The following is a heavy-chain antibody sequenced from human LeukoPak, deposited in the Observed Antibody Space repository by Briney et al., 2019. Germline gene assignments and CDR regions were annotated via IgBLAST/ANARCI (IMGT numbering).Heavy chain of an antibody. V-gene: IGHV4-39*01. CDR2: IYSSGNT. J-gene: IGHJ3*02. CDR3: ARLGKTTVTTSRAFDI. Sequence: PSETLSLTCSISGDSITTNSYWWGWIRQSPGKGLEWIGSIYSSGNTYCNPSLKSRVTISVDTSKNQFSLKLSSVTAADTAVYYCARLGKTTVTTSRAFDIWGQGTMVIVSS. D-gene: IGHD4-17*01. CDR1: GDSITTNSYW.